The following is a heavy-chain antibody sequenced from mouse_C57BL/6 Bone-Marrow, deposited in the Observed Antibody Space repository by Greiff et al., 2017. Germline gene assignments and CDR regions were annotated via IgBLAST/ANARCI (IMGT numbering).Heavy chain of an antibody. J-gene: IGHJ2*01. Sequence: VQLQESGPELVKPGASVKISCKASGYAFSSSWMHWVKQRPGKGLEWIGRIYPGDGDTNYNGKFKGKATLTADKSSSTAYMQLSSLTSEDSAVYFCGGFFDYWGQGTTLTVSS. CDR1: GYAFSSSW. CDR2: IYPGDGDT. CDR3: GGFFDY. V-gene: IGHV1-82*01.